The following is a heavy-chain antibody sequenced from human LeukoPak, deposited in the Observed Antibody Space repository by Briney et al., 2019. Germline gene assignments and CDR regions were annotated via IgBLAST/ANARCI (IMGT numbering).Heavy chain of an antibody. CDR2: INHSGST. D-gene: IGHD6-6*01. J-gene: IGHJ6*03. CDR3: ARDERYSSSSGRGYYYYYMDV. V-gene: IGHV4-34*01. CDR1: GGSFSGYY. Sequence: PSETLSLTCAVYGGSFSGYYWSWIRQPPGKGLEWIGEINHSGSTNYNPSLKSRVTISVDTSKNQFSLKLSSVTAADTAVYYCARDERYSSSSGRGYYYYYMDVWGKGTTVTISS.